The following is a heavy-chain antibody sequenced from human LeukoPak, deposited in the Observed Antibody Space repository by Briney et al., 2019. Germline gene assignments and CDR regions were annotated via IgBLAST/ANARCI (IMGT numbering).Heavy chain of an antibody. J-gene: IGHJ4*02. Sequence: GGSLRLSCAASGFTFSSYAMSWVRQAPGKGLEWVSAISGSGGSTYYADSVKGRFTISRDNSKNTLYLQMNSLRAEDTAVYYCANLVRGVIKGPFDYWGQGTLVTVSS. CDR2: ISGSGGST. V-gene: IGHV3-23*01. CDR3: ANLVRGVIKGPFDY. CDR1: GFTFSSYA. D-gene: IGHD3-10*01.